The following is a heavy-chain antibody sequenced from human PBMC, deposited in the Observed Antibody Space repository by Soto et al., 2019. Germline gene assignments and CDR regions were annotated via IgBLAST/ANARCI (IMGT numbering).Heavy chain of an antibody. J-gene: IGHJ5*02. CDR3: ARGGGTILAPLP. V-gene: IGHV1-2*02. CDR2: INSHSGAT. D-gene: IGHD3-3*01. Sequence: QVQLVQSGAEVKKPGASVKVSCKASGYTFTGYFMHWVRQAPGQGLEWMGWINSHSGATKYAQKFQGRVTLSRDTSISTAYMELSGLRSDDTAVYYCARGGGTILAPLPWGQGTLVTVSS. CDR1: GYTFTGYF.